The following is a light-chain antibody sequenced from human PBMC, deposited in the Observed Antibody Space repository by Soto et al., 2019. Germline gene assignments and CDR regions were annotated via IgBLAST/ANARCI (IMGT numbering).Light chain of an antibody. CDR1: QSVSSY. Sequence: EIVLTQSPATLSLSPGERATLSCRASQSVSSYLAWYQQKPGQAPRLLIYDASNRATAIPARFSGSGSGTDFTLTISRLEPEDFAVYYCHQYGTSPYTFGQGTKLEI. CDR3: HQYGTSPYT. V-gene: IGKV3-11*01. J-gene: IGKJ2*01. CDR2: DAS.